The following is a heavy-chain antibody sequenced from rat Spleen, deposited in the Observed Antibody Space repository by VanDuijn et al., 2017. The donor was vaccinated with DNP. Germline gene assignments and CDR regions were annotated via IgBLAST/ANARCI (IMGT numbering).Heavy chain of an antibody. CDR2: IGSAAYAP. Sequence: EVQLVESGGGLVQPGRSLKLSCAASGFTFSAYYLAWVRQAPAKGLEWVAYIGSAAYAPYYGDSVKGRFTISRDNAKSTLYLQKNSLRSEDMANYYCASDWGIYVYNGGFVYWGQGTLVTVSS. D-gene: IGHD1-6*01. CDR1: GFTFSAYY. CDR3: ASDWGIYVYNGGFVY. V-gene: IGHV5-22*01. J-gene: IGHJ3*01.